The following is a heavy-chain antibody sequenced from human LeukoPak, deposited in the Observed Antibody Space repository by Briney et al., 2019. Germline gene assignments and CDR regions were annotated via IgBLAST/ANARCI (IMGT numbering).Heavy chain of an antibody. CDR1: GFTFSSYA. D-gene: IGHD6-13*01. CDR3: ARVGYSSSSADI. J-gene: IGHJ3*02. CDR2: ISGSGGST. Sequence: GGSLRLSCAASGFTFSSYAMSWVRQAPGKGLEWVSAISGSGGSTYYADFVKGRFTISRDNSKNTLYLQMNSLRAEDTAVYYCARVGYSSSSADIWGQGTMVTVSS. V-gene: IGHV3-23*01.